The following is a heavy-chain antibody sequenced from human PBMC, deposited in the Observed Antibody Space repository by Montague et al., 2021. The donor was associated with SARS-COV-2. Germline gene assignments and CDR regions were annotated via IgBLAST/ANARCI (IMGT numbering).Heavy chain of an antibody. Sequence: SETLSLTCTVSGGSISSYYWSWIRQPPGKGLEWIGYIYYSGSTNYNPSLKSRVTISVDTSKNQFSLMLTSVTAADTAMYYCASHPVWQQLCTWGQGTLVSVSS. CDR3: ASHPVWQQLCT. CDR2: IYYSGST. V-gene: IGHV4-59*01. CDR1: GGSISSYY. D-gene: IGHD6-13*01. J-gene: IGHJ4*02.